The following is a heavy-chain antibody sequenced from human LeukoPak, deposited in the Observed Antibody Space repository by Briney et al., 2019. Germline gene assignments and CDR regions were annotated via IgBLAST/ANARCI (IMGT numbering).Heavy chain of an antibody. V-gene: IGHV4-59*01. CDR2: IYYSGST. D-gene: IGHD3-3*01. Sequence: PSETLSLTCTVSGGSISSYYWSWIRQLPGKGLEWIGYIYYSGSTNYNPSLKSRVTISVDTSKNQFSLKLSSVTAADTAVYYCARSKSGGPYDFWSGYYYFDYWGQGTLVTVSS. CDR3: ARSKSGGPYDFWSGYYYFDY. J-gene: IGHJ4*02. CDR1: GGSISSYY.